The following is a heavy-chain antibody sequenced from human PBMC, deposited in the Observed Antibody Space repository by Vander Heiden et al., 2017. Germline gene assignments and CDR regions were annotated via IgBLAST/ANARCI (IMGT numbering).Heavy chain of an antibody. CDR2: IKSKTDGETT. V-gene: IGHV3-15*01. CDR3: TTTVIVGEFDY. D-gene: IGHD3-10*01. J-gene: IGHJ4*02. Sequence: EVQLVESGGGLVRLGGSLRLSCAASGILFTNAWMTWVRQAPGKGLEWVGRIKSKTDGETTDYAAPVKGRFTISRDDSKNIVYLQMNSLKIEDTAMYYCTTTVIVGEFDYWGQGTLVTVSS. CDR1: GILFTNAW.